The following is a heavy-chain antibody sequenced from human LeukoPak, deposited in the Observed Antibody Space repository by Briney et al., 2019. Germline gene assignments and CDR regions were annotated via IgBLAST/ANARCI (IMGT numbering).Heavy chain of an antibody. V-gene: IGHV3-21*01. J-gene: IGHJ5*02. D-gene: IGHD3-10*01. Sequence: PRGSLRLSCAASGFTFSHYSMNWVRQAPGKGPEWVSTVSSDSTHINYGESVRGRFTISRDDAKNSLYLQMNSLRAEDTAVYYCAISLGELLDPWGQGTLVTVSS. CDR2: VSSDSTHI. CDR1: GFTFSHYS. CDR3: AISLGELLDP.